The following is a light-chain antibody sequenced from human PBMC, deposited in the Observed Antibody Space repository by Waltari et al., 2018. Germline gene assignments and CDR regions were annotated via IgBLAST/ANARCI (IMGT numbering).Light chain of an antibody. CDR2: GTF. V-gene: IGKV3-20*01. CDR1: QTIRTTY. Sequence: EIVLTQSPGTLPLSPGEGAPLSCRTSQTIRTTYLAWYQQKPGQAPTLLIYGTFTRATGIPDRFTGSGSGTDFSLTISSLEPEDFATYYCQQYDISPLTFGGGTKVEIK. J-gene: IGKJ4*01. CDR3: QQYDISPLT.